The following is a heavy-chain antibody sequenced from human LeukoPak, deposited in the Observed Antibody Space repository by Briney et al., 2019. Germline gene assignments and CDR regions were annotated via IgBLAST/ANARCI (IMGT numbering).Heavy chain of an antibody. D-gene: IGHD4-11*01. CDR1: GGSISSSSYY. CDR2: VYYTGST. V-gene: IGHV4-39*01. CDR3: ARRTMTTGWFDP. Sequence: SETLSLTCTVSGGSISSSSYYWGWIRQPPGKGLEWIGNVYYTGSTFYSPSLKSRVTISVDTSRSQFSLRLTSVTAADTSIYYCARRTMTTGWFDPWGQGILVTVSS. J-gene: IGHJ5*02.